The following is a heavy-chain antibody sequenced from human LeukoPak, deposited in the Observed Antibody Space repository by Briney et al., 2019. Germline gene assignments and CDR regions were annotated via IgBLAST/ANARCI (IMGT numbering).Heavy chain of an antibody. V-gene: IGHV1-18*04. CDR2: ISAYNGNT. J-gene: IGHJ4*02. Sequence: ASVKVSCKASGYTFTGYYMHWVRQAPGQGLEWMGWISAYNGNTNYAQNLQGRVTMTTDTSTSTAYMELSSLRSDDTAVYYYARVGDILTGYPYYFDFWGQGTLVTVSS. D-gene: IGHD3-9*01. CDR3: ARVGDILTGYPYYFDF. CDR1: GYTFTGYY.